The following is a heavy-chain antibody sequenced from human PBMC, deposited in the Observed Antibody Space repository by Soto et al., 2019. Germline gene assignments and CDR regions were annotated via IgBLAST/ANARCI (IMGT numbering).Heavy chain of an antibody. CDR2: IWYDGSNK. V-gene: IGHV3-33*01. J-gene: IGHJ4*02. D-gene: IGHD4-17*01. CDR3: ARDTDYGDFDY. CDR1: GFTFSSYG. Sequence: GESLKISCAASGFTFSSYGMHWVRQAPGKGLEWVAVIWYDGSNKYYADSVKGRFTISRDNSKNTLYLQMNSLRAEDTAVYYCARDTDYGDFDYWGQGTLVTVSS.